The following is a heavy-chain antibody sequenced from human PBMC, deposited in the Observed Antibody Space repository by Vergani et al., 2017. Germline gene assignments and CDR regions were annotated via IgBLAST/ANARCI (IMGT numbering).Heavy chain of an antibody. V-gene: IGHV3-11*01. CDR1: GFTFSDYY. CDR2: ISSSGSTI. J-gene: IGHJ4*02. Sequence: QVQLVESGGGLVKPGGSLRLSCAASGFTFSDYYMSWIRQAPGKGLEWVPYISSSGSTIYYADSVKGRFTISRDNAKNSLYLQMNSLRAEDTAVYYCVKDFLGDYVWGYYFDYWGQGTLVTVSS. D-gene: IGHD3-16*01. CDR3: VKDFLGDYVWGYYFDY.